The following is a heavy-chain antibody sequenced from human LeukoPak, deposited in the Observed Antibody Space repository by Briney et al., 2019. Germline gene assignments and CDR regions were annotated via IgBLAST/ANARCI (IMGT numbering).Heavy chain of an antibody. V-gene: IGHV1-2*02. Sequence: GASVKVSCKASGYTFTGYYMHWVRQAPGQGLEWMGWINPNSGGTNYAQKFRGRVTMTRDTSISTAYMELSRLRSDDTAVYYCARVDYGGNRNGNFDYWGQGTLVTVSS. CDR3: ARVDYGGNRNGNFDY. J-gene: IGHJ4*02. CDR2: INPNSGGT. D-gene: IGHD4-23*01. CDR1: GYTFTGYY.